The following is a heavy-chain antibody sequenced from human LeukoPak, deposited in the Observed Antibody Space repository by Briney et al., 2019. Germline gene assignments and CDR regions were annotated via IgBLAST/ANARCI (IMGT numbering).Heavy chain of an antibody. V-gene: IGHV3-30*18. CDR3: AKDRSSGWYLYYYGMDV. CDR2: ISYDGSNK. J-gene: IGHJ6*02. CDR1: GFTFSSYG. Sequence: GGSLRLSCAASGFTFSSYGMPWVRQAPGKGLEWVAVISYDGSNKYYADSVKGRFTISRDNSKNTLYLQMNSLRAEDTAVYYCAKDRSSGWYLYYYGMDVWGQGTTVTVSS. D-gene: IGHD6-19*01.